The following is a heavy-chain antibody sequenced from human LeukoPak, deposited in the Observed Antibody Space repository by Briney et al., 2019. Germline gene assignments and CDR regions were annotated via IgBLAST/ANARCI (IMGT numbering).Heavy chain of an antibody. CDR3: AREILGGFNPGAY. V-gene: IGHV4-4*02. Sequence: SETLSLTCTVSLDSTTSNFWSWVRQLPGKGLEWIGEIHRSGSPNYNPSLQSRVTISIDRSRSQIVLELSSVTAADTAVYYCAREILGGFNPGAYWGQGTLVTVSS. J-gene: IGHJ4*02. CDR2: IHRSGSP. CDR1: LDSTTSNF. D-gene: IGHD1-14*01.